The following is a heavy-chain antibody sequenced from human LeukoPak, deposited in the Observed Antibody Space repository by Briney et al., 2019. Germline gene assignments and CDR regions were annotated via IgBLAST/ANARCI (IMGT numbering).Heavy chain of an antibody. CDR3: ARGKDDYVWGSYRPFDY. CDR1: GFTFSSYS. J-gene: IGHJ4*02. Sequence: GGSLRLSCAASGFTFSSYSMNWVRQAPGKGLEWVSSISSSSYIYYADSVKGRFTISRDNAKNSLYLQMNSLRAEDTAVYYCARGKDDYVWGSYRPFDYWGQGTLVTVSS. V-gene: IGHV3-21*01. CDR2: ISSSSYI. D-gene: IGHD3-16*02.